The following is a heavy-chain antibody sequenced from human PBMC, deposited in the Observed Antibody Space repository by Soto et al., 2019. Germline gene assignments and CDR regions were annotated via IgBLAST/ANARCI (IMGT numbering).Heavy chain of an antibody. CDR3: AKVRFGIGILSNIMDV. Sequence: GGALRLSCATSGFTFTRSGMHSVRQAPGKGLEWVAVISSNGGNKYSGDSERGRFTISRDNSNNTLFLEMKSLRVDDTAVYYCAKVRFGIGILSNIMDVWGQGTTVTVSS. J-gene: IGHJ6*02. CDR1: GFTFTRSG. D-gene: IGHD1-20*01. CDR2: ISSNGGNK. V-gene: IGHV3-30*18.